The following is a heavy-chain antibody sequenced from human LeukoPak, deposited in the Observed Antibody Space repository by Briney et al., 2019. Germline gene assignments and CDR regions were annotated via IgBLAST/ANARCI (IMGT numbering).Heavy chain of an antibody. J-gene: IGHJ4*02. CDR3: ARDQYDTWSRRGNFDS. D-gene: IGHD3-3*01. CDR1: GFTFSSYW. V-gene: IGHV3-7*03. Sequence: GGSLRLSCVASGFTFSSYWMTWVRQAPGKGLEWVAHIKQDGSKKSYVDSVKGRFTISRDNTKNSLYLQMNSLRVEDTAVFYCARDQYDTWSRRGNFDSWGQGTLVIVSS. CDR2: IKQDGSKK.